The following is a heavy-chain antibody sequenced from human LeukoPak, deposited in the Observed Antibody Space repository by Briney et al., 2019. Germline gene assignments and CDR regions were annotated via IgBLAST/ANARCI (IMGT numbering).Heavy chain of an antibody. CDR3: AREMEGEYGSGTFYDL. CDR2: ISDSGTTI. CDR1: EFVLNDYY. Sequence: PGGSLRLSCAASEFVLNDYYMSWVRQAPGKGLEWVSYISDSGTTIYYADSVKGRFTISRDNAKNSLYLQMNSLRAEDTAVYHCAREMEGEYGSGTFYDLWGQGNMVTVSS. J-gene: IGHJ5*02. D-gene: IGHD3-10*01. V-gene: IGHV3-11*01.